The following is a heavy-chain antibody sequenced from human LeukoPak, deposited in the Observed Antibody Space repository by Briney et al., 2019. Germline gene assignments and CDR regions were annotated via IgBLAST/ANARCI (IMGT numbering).Heavy chain of an antibody. V-gene: IGHV3-23*01. D-gene: IGHD3-10*01. CDR2: ISGSGGGT. J-gene: IGHJ4*02. Sequence: PGGSLRLSCATSGFTFSSSAMSWVRQPPGNGLAWVSAISGSGGGTYYADSVKGRFTISRDNSKNTLYLQMNSLRAEDTAVFYCGKLLYSSGMYHFDYWGQGTLVTVSS. CDR3: GKLLYSSGMYHFDY. CDR1: GFTFSSSA.